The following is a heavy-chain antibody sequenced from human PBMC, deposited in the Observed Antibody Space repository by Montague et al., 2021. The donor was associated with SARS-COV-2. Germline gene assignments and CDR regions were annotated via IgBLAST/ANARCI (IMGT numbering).Heavy chain of an antibody. CDR3: ASGGIVGATWGAFDI. J-gene: IGHJ3*02. CDR2: ISYDGSNK. CDR1: GFTFSSYA. D-gene: IGHD1-26*01. V-gene: IGHV3-30*04. Sequence: SRRLSCAASGFTFSSYAMHWVRQAPGKGLEWVAVISYDGSNKYYADSVKGRFTISRDNSKNTLYLQMNSLRAEDTAVYYCASGGIVGATWGAFDIWGQGTMVTVSS.